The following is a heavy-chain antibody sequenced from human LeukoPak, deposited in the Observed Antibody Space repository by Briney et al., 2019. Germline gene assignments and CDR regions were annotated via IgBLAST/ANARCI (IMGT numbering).Heavy chain of an antibody. CDR1: GFSLTHDA. V-gene: IGHV3-30*03. D-gene: IGHD1-26*01. CDR3: AGDRWRGAPDYFDC. CDR2: VSKDTVTK. Sequence: GGSLRLACAASGFSLTHDAIHWVRQAPGKGLEWVAVVSKDTVTKFYRDSVKGRFTVSTDSSKNTVYLQMTGLRSEDTAVYYCAGDRWRGAPDYFDCWGQGTLVTVSS. J-gene: IGHJ4*02.